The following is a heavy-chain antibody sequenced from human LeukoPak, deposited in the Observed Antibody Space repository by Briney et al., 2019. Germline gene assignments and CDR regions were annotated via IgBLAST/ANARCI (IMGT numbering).Heavy chain of an antibody. CDR2: IYPGDSDT. CDR3: ARRDVLRFLEWSSPFFDP. D-gene: IGHD3-3*01. Sequence: GESLKISCKGSGYSFTSYWIGWVRQMPGKGLEWMGIIYPGDSDTRYSPSFQGQVTISADKSISTAYLQWSSLKASDTATYYCARRDVLRFLEWSSPFFDPWGQGTLVTVSS. CDR1: GYSFTSYW. J-gene: IGHJ5*02. V-gene: IGHV5-51*01.